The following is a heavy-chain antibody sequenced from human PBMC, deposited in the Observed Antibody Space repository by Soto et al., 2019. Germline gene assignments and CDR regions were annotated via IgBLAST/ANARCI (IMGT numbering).Heavy chain of an antibody. V-gene: IGHV3-7*03. J-gene: IGHJ5*02. CDR3: ARDPGPRSASIRGLGWFDP. Sequence: EMLLVESGGGLVQPGGSLRLSCVASGFTFSGYWMSWVRQXPGKGLEXXAXINRDGSEEHYVDSVKGRFTISRDNAKNSVYLQMDSLRGDDSAVYYCARDPGPRSASIRGLGWFDPWGQGTLVTVSS. CDR2: INRDGSEE. D-gene: IGHD2-2*01. CDR1: GFTFSGYW.